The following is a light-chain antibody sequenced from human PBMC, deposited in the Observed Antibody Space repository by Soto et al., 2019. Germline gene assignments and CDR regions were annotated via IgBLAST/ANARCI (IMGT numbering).Light chain of an antibody. Sequence: DIQMTQSPTSLSASVGDRVTITCRASQGIRNFVAWYQQKPGKAPKLLIYAASTLQSGVPSRFSGSGSGKYFTLTINSLQPEDVATYSCQKYSSVPVFGPGTKVEIK. J-gene: IGKJ3*01. CDR2: AAS. CDR3: QKYSSVPV. V-gene: IGKV1-27*01. CDR1: QGIRNF.